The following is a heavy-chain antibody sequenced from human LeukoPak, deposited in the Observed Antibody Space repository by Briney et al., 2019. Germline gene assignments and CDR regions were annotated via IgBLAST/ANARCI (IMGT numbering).Heavy chain of an antibody. Sequence: GGSLRISFAVLCFLFSSYSMKWVRPASGKGLGWVSSIRSSSLYIYYGDSVKGRFTISRDNAKKSLYLQMNSLRAEDTAVYYCARAVYCSGGGCFWYFDLWGRGTLVTVSS. V-gene: IGHV3-21*01. CDR2: IRSSSLYI. D-gene: IGHD2-15*01. CDR1: CFLFSSYS. J-gene: IGHJ2*01. CDR3: ARAVYCSGGGCFWYFDL.